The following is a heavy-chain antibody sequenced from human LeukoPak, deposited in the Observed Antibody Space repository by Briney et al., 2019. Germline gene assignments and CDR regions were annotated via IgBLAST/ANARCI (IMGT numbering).Heavy chain of an antibody. D-gene: IGHD4-23*01. CDR3: ARPLYGGNAYWYFDL. Sequence: SETLSLTSTVSGGSISSYYWSWIRQPPGKGLEWIGYIYYSGSTNYNPSLKSRVTISVDTSKNQFSLKLSSVTAADTAVYYCARPLYGGNAYWYFDLWGRGTLVTVSS. V-gene: IGHV4-59*08. J-gene: IGHJ2*01. CDR1: GGSISSYY. CDR2: IYYSGST.